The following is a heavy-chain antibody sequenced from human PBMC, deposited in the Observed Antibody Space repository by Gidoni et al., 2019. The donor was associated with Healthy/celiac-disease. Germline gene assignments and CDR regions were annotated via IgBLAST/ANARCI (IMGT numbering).Heavy chain of an antibody. D-gene: IGHD1-1*01. V-gene: IGHV3-23*01. CDR2: LRGSGGST. Sequence: EVQLLESGGGLVQPGGSLRLSCAASGFTFSSYAMSWVRQAPGKGLEWVAALRGSGGSTYYADSVKGRFTISRDNSKNTLYLQMNSLRAEDTSVYYFAKEVWNVGSKEYYFDYWGQGTLVTVSS. J-gene: IGHJ4*02. CDR1: GFTFSSYA. CDR3: AKEVWNVGSKEYYFDY.